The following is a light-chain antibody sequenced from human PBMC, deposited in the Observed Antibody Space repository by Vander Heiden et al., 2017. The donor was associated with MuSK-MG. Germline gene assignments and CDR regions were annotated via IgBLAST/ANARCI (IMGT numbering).Light chain of an antibody. CDR2: SKN. V-gene: IGLV3-19*01. CDR1: SLRRYH. J-gene: IGLJ1*01. Sequence: SSELTPDPAVSVALGQTVRITCQGDSLRRYHASWYQQKPGQAPLRVTYSKNNRNARIPDRFSGSSSGNTASSTITGAQAEDEADDDCCYRDTRDNHYVVLVVGTRITVTVL. CDR3: CYRDTRDNHYVVLV.